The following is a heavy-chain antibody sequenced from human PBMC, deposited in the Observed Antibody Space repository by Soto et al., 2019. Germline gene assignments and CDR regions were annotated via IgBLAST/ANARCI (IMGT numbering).Heavy chain of an antibody. Sequence: GGSLRLSCAASGFTFSSYGMHWVRQAPGKGLEWVAVISYDGSNKYYADSVKGRFTISRDNSKNTLYLQMNSLRAEDTAVYYCAKDIRTGYDFWSGYYSGLLTNDNWFDPWGQGTLVTVSS. CDR1: GFTFSSYG. D-gene: IGHD3-3*01. CDR3: AKDIRTGYDFWSGYYSGLLTNDNWFDP. J-gene: IGHJ5*02. CDR2: ISYDGSNK. V-gene: IGHV3-30*18.